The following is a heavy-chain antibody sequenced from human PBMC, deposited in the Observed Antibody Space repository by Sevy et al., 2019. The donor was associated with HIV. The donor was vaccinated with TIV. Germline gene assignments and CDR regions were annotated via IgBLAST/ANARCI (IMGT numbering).Heavy chain of an antibody. V-gene: IGHV3-21*01. J-gene: IGHJ4*02. CDR1: GFTFSSYS. CDR3: ARDLFEVIVDY. Sequence: GGYLRLSCAASGFTFSSYSMNWVRQAPGKGLEWVSSISSSSSYIYYADSVKGRFTISRDNAKNSLYLQMNSLRAEDTAVYYCARDLFEVIVDYWGQGTLVTVSS. D-gene: IGHD2-15*01. CDR2: ISSSSSYI.